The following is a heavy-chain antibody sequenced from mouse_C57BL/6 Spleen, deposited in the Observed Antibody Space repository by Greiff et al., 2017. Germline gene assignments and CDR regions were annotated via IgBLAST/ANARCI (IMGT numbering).Heavy chain of an antibody. Sequence: VQLQQSGASVKISCKASGYAFSSYWMNWVKQRPGKGLEWIGQIYPGDGDTNYNGKFKGKATLTADKSSSTAYMQLSSLTSEDSAVYFCARGITTVVANFDYWGQGTTLTVSS. CDR2: IYPGDGDT. V-gene: IGHV1-80*01. CDR3: ARGITTVVANFDY. D-gene: IGHD1-1*01. CDR1: GYAFSSYW. J-gene: IGHJ2*01.